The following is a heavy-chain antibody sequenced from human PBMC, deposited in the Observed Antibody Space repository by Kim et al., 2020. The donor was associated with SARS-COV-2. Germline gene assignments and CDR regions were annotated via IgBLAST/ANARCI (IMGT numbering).Heavy chain of an antibody. CDR2: ISYDGSNK. J-gene: IGHJ6*02. CDR3: AKELGAVAGMWGYYYYYGMDV. V-gene: IGHV3-30*18. D-gene: IGHD6-19*01. CDR1: GFTFSSYG. Sequence: GGSLRLSCAASGFTFSSYGMHWVRQAPGKGLEWVAVISYDGSNKYYADSVKGRFTISRDNSKNTLYLQMNSLRAEDTAVYYCAKELGAVAGMWGYYYYYGMDVWGQGTTVTVSS.